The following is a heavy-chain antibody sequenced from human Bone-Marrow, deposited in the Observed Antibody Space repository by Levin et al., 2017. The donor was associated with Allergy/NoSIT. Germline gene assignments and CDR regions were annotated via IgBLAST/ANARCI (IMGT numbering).Heavy chain of an antibody. V-gene: IGHV5-51*01. CDR1: GYSFTSYW. J-gene: IGHJ5*02. CDR3: ARQQLVTTNWFDP. D-gene: IGHD6-13*01. Sequence: HGESLKISCKGSGYSFTSYWIGWVRQMPGKGLEWMGIIYPGDSDTRYSPSFQGQVTISADKSISTAYLQWSSLKASDTAMYYCARQQLVTTNWFDPWGQGTLVTVSS. CDR2: IYPGDSDT.